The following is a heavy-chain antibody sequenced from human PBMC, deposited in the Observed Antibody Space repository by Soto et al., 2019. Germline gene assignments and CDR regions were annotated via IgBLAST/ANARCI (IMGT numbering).Heavy chain of an antibody. CDR1: GFIVSSNY. V-gene: IGHV3-66*01. D-gene: IGHD2-15*01. CDR3: ASPIVSGAFDI. J-gene: IGHJ3*02. Sequence: VQLVESGGGLVQPGGSLRLSCAASGFIVSSNYMSWVRQAPGKGLEWVSGIYSGGSTYYADSVKGRFTISRDNSKNTLYLQMNSLRAEDTAVYYCASPIVSGAFDIWGQGTMVTVSS. CDR2: IYSGGST.